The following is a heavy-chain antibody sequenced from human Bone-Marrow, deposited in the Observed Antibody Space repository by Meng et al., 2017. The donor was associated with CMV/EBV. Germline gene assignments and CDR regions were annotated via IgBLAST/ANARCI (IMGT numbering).Heavy chain of an antibody. V-gene: IGHV4-39*07. D-gene: IGHD4-17*01. CDR1: GGSISSSSYY. CDR2: IYYSGST. CDR3: AGIYDYGDYDDWFDP. Sequence: SETLSLTCTVSGGSISSSSYYWGWIRQPPGKGLEWIGSIYYSGSTYYNPSLKSRVTISVDTSKNQFSLKLSSVTAADTAVYYCAGIYDYGDYDDWFDPWGQGTLVTVSS. J-gene: IGHJ5*02.